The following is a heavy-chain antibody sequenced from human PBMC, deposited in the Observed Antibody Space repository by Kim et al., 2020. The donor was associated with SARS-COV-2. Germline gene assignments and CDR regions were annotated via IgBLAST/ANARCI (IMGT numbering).Heavy chain of an antibody. J-gene: IGHJ3*02. CDR2: IYSGGRDT. Sequence: GGSLRLSCAASGFTFSNYAMTWVRQAPGKGLEWVSLIYSGGRDTYYADSVKGRFTVSRDNSKNSLFLQMNSLRDDDTAVYYCAKGSVSDAFDIWGQGTMV. V-gene: IGHV3-23*03. CDR1: GFTFSNYA. CDR3: AKGSVSDAFDI.